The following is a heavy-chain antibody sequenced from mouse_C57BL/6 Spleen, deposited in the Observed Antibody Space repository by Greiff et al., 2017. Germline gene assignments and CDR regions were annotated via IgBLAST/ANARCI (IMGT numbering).Heavy chain of an antibody. CDR2: IYPSDSET. V-gene: IGHV1-61*01. D-gene: IGHD3-2*02. Sequence: QVQLQQPGAELVRPGSSVKLSCKASGYTFTSYWMDWVKQRPGQGLEWIGNIYPSDSETHYNQKFKDKATLTVDKSSSTAYMQLSSLTSEDSAVYYCARRGAQYFDYWGQGTTLTVSS. CDR1: GYTFTSYW. CDR3: ARRGAQYFDY. J-gene: IGHJ2*01.